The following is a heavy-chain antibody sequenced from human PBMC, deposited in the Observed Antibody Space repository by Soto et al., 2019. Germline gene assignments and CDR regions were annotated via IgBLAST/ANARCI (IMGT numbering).Heavy chain of an antibody. CDR3: ARQHDSWSPRALEWFHHGVYYYGMDV. CDR1: GYCFTSYW. V-gene: IGHV5-51*01. J-gene: IGHJ6*02. D-gene: IGHD3-3*01. CDR2: IYPVDSDT. Sequence: RGEALTTSCKGSGYCFTSYWIGWVRPLPGRCHERMGSIYPVDSDTRYSPSFQGQVTISADKSISTAYLQWSSLKASDTAMYYCARQHDSWSPRALEWFHHGVYYYGMDVWGQGTTVTVSS.